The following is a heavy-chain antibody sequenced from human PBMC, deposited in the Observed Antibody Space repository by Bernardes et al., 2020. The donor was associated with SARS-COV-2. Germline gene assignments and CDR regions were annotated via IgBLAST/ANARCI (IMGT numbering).Heavy chain of an antibody. Sequence: SATLSRTCAVYSGSVRGAYWSWIRQSSGQGLEWIGEINHRGSTKYSPFLKSRVAISIDTSKNQFSLRLTSVTAADTAVYYCARVGGRPDFWSNPHVPPHHSCDMDVWGQGTTVTVSS. J-gene: IGHJ6*02. CDR3: ARVGGRPDFWSNPHVPPHHSCDMDV. CDR1: SGSVRGAY. CDR2: INHRGST. V-gene: IGHV4-34*01. D-gene: IGHD3-3*01.